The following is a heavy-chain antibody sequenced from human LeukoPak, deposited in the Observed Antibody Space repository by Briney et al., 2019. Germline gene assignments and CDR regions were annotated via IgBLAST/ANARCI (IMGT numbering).Heavy chain of an antibody. CDR2: ISYDGSNK. V-gene: IGHV3-30-3*01. CDR1: GFTFSSYA. Sequence: GGSLRLSCAASGFTFSSYAMHWVRQAPGKGLEWVAVISYDGSNKYYADSVKGRFTISRDNSKNTLYLQMNSLRAEDTAVYYCARRKTQGSSEYYFDYWGQGTLVTVSS. J-gene: IGHJ4*02. D-gene: IGHD6-6*01. CDR3: ARRKTQGSSEYYFDY.